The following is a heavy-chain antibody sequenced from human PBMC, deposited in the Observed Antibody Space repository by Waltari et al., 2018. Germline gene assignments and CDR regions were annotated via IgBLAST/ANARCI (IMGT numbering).Heavy chain of an antibody. CDR2: FSYNGNT. CDR1: GGSITTITYF. D-gene: IGHD3-16*01. J-gene: IGHJ4*01. CDR3: ARGLGAIY. V-gene: IGHV4-39*07. Sequence: QLQMEESGPGLVRPSETLSLTCAVSGGSITTITYFWGWIRQPPGKGLEWIGRFSYNGNTYYNPSLKRRVAISGDTSKNQISLLLSSVTAADTAVYYCARGLGAIYWGHGTLVTVSS.